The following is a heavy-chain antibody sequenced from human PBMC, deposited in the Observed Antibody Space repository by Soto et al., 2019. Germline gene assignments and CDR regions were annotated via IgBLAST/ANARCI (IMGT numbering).Heavy chain of an antibody. J-gene: IGHJ4*02. D-gene: IGHD5-18*01. Sequence: PGESLKISCAASGFTFSSYGMHWVRQAPGKGLEWVAVISYDGINKYYADSVKGRFTISRDNSKNTLYLQMNSLRAEDTAVYYCVNIAIDDYWGQGTLVTVSS. V-gene: IGHV3-30*03. CDR2: ISYDGINK. CDR3: VNIAIDDY. CDR1: GFTFSSYG.